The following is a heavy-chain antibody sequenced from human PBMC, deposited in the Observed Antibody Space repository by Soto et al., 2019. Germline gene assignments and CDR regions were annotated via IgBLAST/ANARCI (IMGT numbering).Heavy chain of an antibody. Sequence: EVQLVESGGGLVQPGGSLRLSCAASGFTFSDYALNWVRQAPGEGLEWISYISSSSSTIYFADSLKGRFTISRDNAKNSLCRTMTRLGDEHTAVYYCASTVQYGTSTSCYPSGRFDYWGQGTLVTGSS. CDR3: ASTVQYGTSTSCYPSGRFDY. D-gene: IGHD2-2*01. CDR2: ISSSSSTI. CDR1: GFTFSDYA. J-gene: IGHJ4*02. V-gene: IGHV3-48*02.